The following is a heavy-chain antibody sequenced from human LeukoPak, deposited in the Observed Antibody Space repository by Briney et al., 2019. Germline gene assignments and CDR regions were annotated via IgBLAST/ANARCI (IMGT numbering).Heavy chain of an antibody. CDR2: ITGSGGSI. J-gene: IGHJ4*02. V-gene: IGHV3-23*01. Sequence: GGSLRLSCVASGFTFRLYVMTWVRQAPGKGLEWVSAITGSGGSIYYADSVRGRFTISRDNSKNTLYLQMNSLRAGDTAVYYCAHPSTPDYGGLDYWGQGTLVTVSS. D-gene: IGHD4-17*01. CDR3: AHPSTPDYGGLDY. CDR1: GFTFRLYV.